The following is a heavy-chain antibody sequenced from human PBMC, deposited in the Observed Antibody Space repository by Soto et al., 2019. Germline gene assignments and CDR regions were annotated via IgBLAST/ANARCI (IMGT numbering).Heavy chain of an antibody. CDR3: AVVDHHFDY. Sequence: ASVKVSCKASGYTFTSYGISWVRQAPGQGLEWMGWISAYNGNTNYAQKFQGRVTMTTDTSTSTAYMELSSLRSEDTAVYYCAVVDHHFDYWGQGTLVTVSS. D-gene: IGHD2-15*01. CDR1: GYTFTSYG. J-gene: IGHJ4*02. CDR2: ISAYNGNT. V-gene: IGHV1-18*01.